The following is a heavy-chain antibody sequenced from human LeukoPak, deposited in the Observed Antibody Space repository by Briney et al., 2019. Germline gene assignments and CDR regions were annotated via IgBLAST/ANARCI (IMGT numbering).Heavy chain of an antibody. CDR2: ISGSGGST. D-gene: IGHD3-10*01. J-gene: IGHJ4*02. V-gene: IGHV3-23*01. CDR1: GDTFANHA. CDR3: AKDYYGSGSLELYFDY. Sequence: GGSLRLSCTASGDTFANHAMSWVRQAPGKGLEWVSAISGSGGSTYYADSVKGRFTISRDNSKNTLYLQMNSLRAEDTAVYYCAKDYYGSGSLELYFDYWGQGTLVTVSS.